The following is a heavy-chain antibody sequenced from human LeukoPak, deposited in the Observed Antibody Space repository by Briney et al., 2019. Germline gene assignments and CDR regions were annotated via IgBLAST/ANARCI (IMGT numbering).Heavy chain of an antibody. V-gene: IGHV3-30*03. D-gene: IGHD5-18*01. CDR1: GFTFSSYG. CDR3: AMGDKAMAPSY. J-gene: IGHJ4*02. Sequence: GGSLRLSCAASGFTFSSYGMHWVRQAPGKGLEWVAVISYDGSNKYYADSVKGRFTISRDNSKNTLYLQMNSLRAEDTAVYYCAMGDKAMAPSYWGQGTLVTVSS. CDR2: ISYDGSNK.